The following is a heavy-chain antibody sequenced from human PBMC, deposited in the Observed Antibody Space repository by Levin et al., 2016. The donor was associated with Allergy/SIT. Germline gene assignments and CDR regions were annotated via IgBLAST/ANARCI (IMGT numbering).Heavy chain of an antibody. CDR1: GFTFSTNT. CDR3: VRGYWYSSSWTTGVY. V-gene: IGHV3-64D*06. CDR2: INSNGGNT. Sequence: GGSLRLSCSASGFTFSTNTMQWVRQAPGKGLEYVSAINSNGGNTHYADSVKGRFTISRDNSKNTLYLQMSSLSAEDTAVYYCVRGYWYSSSWTTGVYWGQGTLVTVSS. D-gene: IGHD6-13*01. J-gene: IGHJ4*02.